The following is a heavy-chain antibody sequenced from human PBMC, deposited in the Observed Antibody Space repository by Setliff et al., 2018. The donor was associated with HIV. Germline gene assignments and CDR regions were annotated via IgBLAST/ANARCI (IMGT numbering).Heavy chain of an antibody. CDR2: IDPNSTDT. CDR1: GYSFTGHF. CDR3: ARTLYSSFSSFDY. D-gene: IGHD6-19*01. Sequence: ASVKVSCKTSGYSFTGHFLHWVRQAPGHGLEWMGWIDPNSTDTNYALKFQGRVTFTTDTSVSTSYMELERLRSDDTALYYCARTLYSSFSSFDYWGQGTLVTVSS. V-gene: IGHV1-2*02. J-gene: IGHJ4*02.